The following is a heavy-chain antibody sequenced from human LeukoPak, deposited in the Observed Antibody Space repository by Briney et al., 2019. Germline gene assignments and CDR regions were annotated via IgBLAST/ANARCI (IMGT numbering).Heavy chain of an antibody. D-gene: IGHD3-3*01. CDR1: GGSISSSNW. CDR2: IYHSGST. Sequence: PSGTLSLTCAVSGGSISSSNWWSWVRQPPGKGLEWIGEIYHSGSTNYNPSLKSRVTISVDKSKNQFSLKLSSVTAADTAVYYCARVRYYDFWSGYTPKGMDVWGQGTTVTVSS. CDR3: ARVRYYDFWSGYTPKGMDV. V-gene: IGHV4-4*02. J-gene: IGHJ6*02.